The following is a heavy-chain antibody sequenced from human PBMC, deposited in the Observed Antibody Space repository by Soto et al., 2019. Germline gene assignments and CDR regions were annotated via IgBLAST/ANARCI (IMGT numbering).Heavy chain of an antibody. CDR2: MNPNSGNT. Sequence: QVQLVQSGAEVKKPGASVKVSCKASGDTFTNYDINWVRQATGQGLEWMGRMNPNSGNTGYAQKFQGRVTMTRNTSITPAYMEPSRLRSEDTAVYYWARGRKGMDGWGQGTTGTVSS. J-gene: IGHJ6*02. CDR3: ARGRKGMDG. CDR1: GDTFTNYD. V-gene: IGHV1-8*01.